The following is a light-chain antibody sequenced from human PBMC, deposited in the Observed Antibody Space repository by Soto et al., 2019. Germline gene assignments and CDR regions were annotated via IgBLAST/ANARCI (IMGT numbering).Light chain of an antibody. V-gene: IGLV2-14*01. CDR1: SSDVGGYKY. CDR2: EVT. J-gene: IGLJ1*01. CDR3: SAYTITSISSV. Sequence: QSVLTQPASVSGSPGQSITISCNGTSSDVGGYKYVSWYQHHPGKAPKLMIYEVTNRPSGVSNRFSGSKSGNTASLTISGLQAEDEADYYCSAYTITSISSVFGKGTKVTVL.